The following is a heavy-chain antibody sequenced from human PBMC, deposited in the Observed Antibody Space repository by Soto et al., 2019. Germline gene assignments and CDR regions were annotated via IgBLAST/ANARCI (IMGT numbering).Heavy chain of an antibody. J-gene: IGHJ4*02. Sequence: QVQLVQSGAEVKKPGSSVKVSCKASGGTFSSYAISWVRQAPGQGLEWMGGIIPIFGTANYAQKFQGRVTITADESTSTAYMELSSLRSEDTAVYYYARTRSGYDWSSSFDYWGQGTLVTVSS. CDR2: IIPIFGTA. CDR1: GGTFSSYA. CDR3: ARTRSGYDWSSSFDY. V-gene: IGHV1-69*01. D-gene: IGHD5-12*01.